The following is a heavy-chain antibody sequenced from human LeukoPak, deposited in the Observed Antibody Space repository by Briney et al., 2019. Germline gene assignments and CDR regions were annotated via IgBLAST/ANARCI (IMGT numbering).Heavy chain of an antibody. CDR1: GFTFSTYG. Sequence: GGSLRLSCAASGFTFSTYGMNWVRQAPGKGLQWVSSISGTGGSTYYADSVKGRFTISRDNSKNTLYLQMNSLRAEDTAVYYCAKAPQLWLPFDYWGQGTLVTVSS. CDR2: ISGTGGST. V-gene: IGHV3-23*01. J-gene: IGHJ4*02. CDR3: AKAPQLWLPFDY. D-gene: IGHD5-18*01.